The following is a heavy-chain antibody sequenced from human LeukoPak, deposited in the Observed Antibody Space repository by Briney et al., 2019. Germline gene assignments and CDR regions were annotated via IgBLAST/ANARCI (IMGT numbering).Heavy chain of an antibody. CDR3: AKVSHFWSAYFDY. CDR1: GFSFSSYA. D-gene: IGHD3-3*02. CDR2: ISGSGGST. Sequence: GGSLRLSCAASGFSFSSYAMSWVRQAPGKGLEWVSRISGSGGSTYYADSVRGRFTISRDISKNTLYLQMNSLRAEDTAVYYCAKVSHFWSAYFDYWGQGTLVTVSS. J-gene: IGHJ4*02. V-gene: IGHV3-23*01.